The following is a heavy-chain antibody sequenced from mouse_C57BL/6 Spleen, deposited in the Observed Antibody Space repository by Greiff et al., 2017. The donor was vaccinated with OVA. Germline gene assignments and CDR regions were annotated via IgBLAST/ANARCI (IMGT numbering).Heavy chain of an antibody. V-gene: IGHV1-82*01. CDR1: GYAFSSSW. CDR3: ARGGLLYYFDY. J-gene: IGHJ2*01. Sequence: QVQLQQSGPELVKPGASVKISCKASGYAFSSSWMNWVKQRPGKGLEWIGRIYPGDGDTNYNGKLKGKATLTADKSSSTAYMQLSSLTSEDSAVYFCARGGLLYYFDYWGQGTTLTVSS. CDR2: IYPGDGDT. D-gene: IGHD3-3*01.